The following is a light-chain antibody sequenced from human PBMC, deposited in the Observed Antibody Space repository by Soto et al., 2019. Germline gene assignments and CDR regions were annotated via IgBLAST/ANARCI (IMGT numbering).Light chain of an antibody. Sequence: QSALTQPASVSGSPGQSITISCTGTSSDVGGYNSVSWYQQHPGKAPKLMIYEVSNRPSGVSNRFSGSKSGNTASLTSSGLQAEDEADYYFSSYTTSSSLLYVFGTGTKLTVL. CDR2: EVS. CDR1: SSDVGGYNS. CDR3: SSYTTSSSLLYV. V-gene: IGLV2-14*01. J-gene: IGLJ1*01.